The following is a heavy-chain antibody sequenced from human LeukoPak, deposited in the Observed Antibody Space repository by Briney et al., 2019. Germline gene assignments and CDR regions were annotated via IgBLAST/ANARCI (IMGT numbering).Heavy chain of an antibody. J-gene: IGHJ6*02. CDR2: IIPILGTA. CDR1: GGTFNSFA. D-gene: IGHD3-10*01. CDR3: ATTYYFDSYYYYGMDV. V-gene: IGHV1-69*04. Sequence: SVKVSCKASGGTFNSFAISWVLQAPGQGLEWMGRIIPILGTAVYAQRFQGRVTITADKSTSTAYMELSSLRSEDTAMYYCATTYYFDSYYYYGMDVWGQGTTVTVSS.